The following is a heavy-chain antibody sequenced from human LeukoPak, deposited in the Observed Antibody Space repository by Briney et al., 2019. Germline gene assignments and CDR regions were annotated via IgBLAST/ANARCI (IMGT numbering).Heavy chain of an antibody. J-gene: IGHJ4*02. D-gene: IGHD5-12*01. CDR1: GFTFSSYA. V-gene: IGHV3-23*01. CDR3: ARDRNGYSGYEPADY. Sequence: GGSLRLSCAASGFTFSSYAMSWVRQAPGKGLEWVSAISGSGGSTYYADSVRGRFTISRDNSKNTLYLQMNSLRAEDTAVYYCARDRNGYSGYEPADYWGQGTLVTVSS. CDR2: ISGSGGST.